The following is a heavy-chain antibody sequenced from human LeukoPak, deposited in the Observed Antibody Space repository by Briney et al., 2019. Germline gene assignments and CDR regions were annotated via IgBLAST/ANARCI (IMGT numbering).Heavy chain of an antibody. CDR3: ATASSGLFY. V-gene: IGHV3-15*01. J-gene: IGHJ4*02. CDR2: IKRITDAETT. Sequence: GESLRLSCAASGLTFSNAWMSWVRQAPGEGLEWVGRIKRITDAETTESVAPVKGIFTISRDDSKNTLYLQMNSLKTEDTGVYYCATASSGLFYWGQGTLVTVSS. CDR1: GLTFSNAW. D-gene: IGHD3-16*01.